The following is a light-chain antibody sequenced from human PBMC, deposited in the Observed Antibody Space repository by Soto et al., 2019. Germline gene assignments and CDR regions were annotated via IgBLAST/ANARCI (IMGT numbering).Light chain of an antibody. Sequence: EIVLTQSPGTLSLSPGERATLSCRASQTVRSNCLAWYQQRFGQPPRLLIYGSSTRATGVPDRFSGSGSGTEFTLIISSLQSEDVALYYCQQYSNWPPAITFGQGTRLEIK. J-gene: IGKJ5*01. V-gene: IGKV3-15*01. CDR2: GSS. CDR3: QQYSNWPPAIT. CDR1: QTVRSN.